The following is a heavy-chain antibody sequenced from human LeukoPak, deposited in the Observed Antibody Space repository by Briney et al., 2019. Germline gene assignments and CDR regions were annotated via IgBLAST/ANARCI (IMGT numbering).Heavy chain of an antibody. Sequence: KPSETLSLTCTVSGGSISSGSYYWSWIRQPAGKGLEWIGRIYSSGSTNYNPSLKSRVTISVDTSKNQFSLKLSSVTAADTAMYYCARARGYYYYYMDVWGKGTTVTISS. CDR2: IYSSGST. CDR1: GGSISSGSYY. V-gene: IGHV4-61*02. D-gene: IGHD3-10*01. J-gene: IGHJ6*03. CDR3: ARARGYYYYYMDV.